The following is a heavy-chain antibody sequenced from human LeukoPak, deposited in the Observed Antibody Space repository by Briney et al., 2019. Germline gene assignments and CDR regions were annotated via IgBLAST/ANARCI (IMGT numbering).Heavy chain of an antibody. Sequence: PSETLSLTCAVYGGSFSGYYWSWIRQPPGKGLEWIGEINHSGSTNYNPSLKSRVTISVDTSKNQFSLKLSSVTAADTAVYYCARVNPHYYDSSGYYHDYWGQGTLVTVSS. V-gene: IGHV4-34*01. J-gene: IGHJ4*02. CDR3: ARVNPHYYDSSGYYHDY. CDR1: GGSFSGYY. D-gene: IGHD3-22*01. CDR2: INHSGST.